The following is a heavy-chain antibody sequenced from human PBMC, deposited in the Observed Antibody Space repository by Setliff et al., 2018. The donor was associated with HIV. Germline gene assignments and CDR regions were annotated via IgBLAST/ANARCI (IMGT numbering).Heavy chain of an antibody. CDR2: INPDSGAT. CDR1: GYTFTAYY. CDR3: TREGSPIYYFDY. V-gene: IGHV1-2*02. Sequence: GASVKVSCKSSGYTFTAYYIHWVRQARGQGLEWMGWINPDSGATKYAEKFEGRVSLTRDTSINTVYMELSSLRSDDTAVYFCTREGSPIYYFDYWSQGTLVTVSS. D-gene: IGHD3-10*01. J-gene: IGHJ4*02.